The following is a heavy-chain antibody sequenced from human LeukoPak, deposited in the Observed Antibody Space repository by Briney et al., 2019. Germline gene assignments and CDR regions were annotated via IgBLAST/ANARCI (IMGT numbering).Heavy chain of an antibody. V-gene: IGHV1-69*05. CDR1: GGTFSSYA. CDR3: ARDTTLGIAARPGFDY. D-gene: IGHD6-6*01. J-gene: IGHJ4*02. Sequence: SVKVSCKASGGTFSSYAISWVRQAPGQGLEWMGGIIPTFGTANYAQKFQGRVTITTDESTSTAYMELSSLRSEDTAVYYCARDTTLGIAARPGFDYWGQGTLVTVSS. CDR2: IIPTFGTA.